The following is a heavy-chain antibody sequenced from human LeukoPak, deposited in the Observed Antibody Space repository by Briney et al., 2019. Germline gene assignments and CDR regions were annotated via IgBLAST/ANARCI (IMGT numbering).Heavy chain of an antibody. J-gene: IGHJ4*02. V-gene: IGHV3-11*04. CDR1: GFTFSDYN. CDR2: ISRGGSTK. D-gene: IGHD4-23*01. Sequence: GGSLRLSCAASGFTFSDYNMRWIRQAPGKGLEWVSSISRGGSTKYYADSVKGRFTISRDNAKNSLFLQMNSLRAEDTAVYYCARDGVTITYYFDYWGQGTLVTVSS. CDR3: ARDGVTITYYFDY.